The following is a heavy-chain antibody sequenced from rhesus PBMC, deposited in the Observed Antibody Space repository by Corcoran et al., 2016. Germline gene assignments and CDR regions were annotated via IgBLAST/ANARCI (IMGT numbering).Heavy chain of an antibody. V-gene: IGHV4-173*01. Sequence: QLQLQESGPGLVKPSETLSLTCAGSGGSVSSNYWSGIRQPPGKGLEWIGRISGCGGSTDNNPSLKNRVTISTDTSQNQFSLTLSAVTAADTAVYYCAREVGYGLDSWGQGVVVTVSS. J-gene: IGHJ6*01. D-gene: IGHD1-44*01. CDR3: AREVGYGLDS. CDR1: GGSVSSNY. CDR2: ISGCGGST.